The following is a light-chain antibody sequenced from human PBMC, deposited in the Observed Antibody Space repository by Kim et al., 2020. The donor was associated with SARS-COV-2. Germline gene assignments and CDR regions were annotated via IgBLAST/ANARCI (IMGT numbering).Light chain of an antibody. CDR3: QQYNSDPPYT. CDR1: QSISTW. V-gene: IGKV1-5*03. Sequence: DIQMTQSPSTLSASVGDRVTISCRASQSISTWLAWYQQKPGKAPKLLIYKASTLESGVPSRFSGSGSGTEFTLDISSLQPDDFATDNCQQYNSDPPYTFGQGTKLEI. J-gene: IGKJ2*01. CDR2: KAS.